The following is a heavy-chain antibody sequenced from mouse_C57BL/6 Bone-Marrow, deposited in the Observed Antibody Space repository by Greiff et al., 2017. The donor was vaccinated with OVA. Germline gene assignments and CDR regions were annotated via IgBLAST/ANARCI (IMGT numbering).Heavy chain of an antibody. Sequence: EVKVVESGEGLVKPGGSLKLSCAASGFTFSSYAMSWVRQTPEKRLEWVAYISSGGDYIYYADTVKGRFTISRDNARNTLYLQMSSLKSEDTAMYYCTRGFYYGSSYRYFDYWGQGTTLTVSS. J-gene: IGHJ2*01. CDR2: ISSGGDYI. D-gene: IGHD1-1*01. V-gene: IGHV5-9-1*02. CDR1: GFTFSSYA. CDR3: TRGFYYGSSYRYFDY.